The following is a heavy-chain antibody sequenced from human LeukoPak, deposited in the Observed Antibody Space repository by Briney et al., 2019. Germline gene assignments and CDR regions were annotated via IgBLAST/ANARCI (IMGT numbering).Heavy chain of an antibody. V-gene: IGHV4-39*01. Sequence: SETLSLTCTVSGGSISSSSYYWGWIRQPPGKGLEWIGSIYYSGSTYYNPSLKSRVTISVDTFKNQFSLKLSSVTAADTAVYYCAKRQWLVQVDAFDIWGQGKMVTVSS. CDR2: IYYSGST. D-gene: IGHD6-19*01. J-gene: IGHJ3*02. CDR3: AKRQWLVQVDAFDI. CDR1: GGSISSSSYY.